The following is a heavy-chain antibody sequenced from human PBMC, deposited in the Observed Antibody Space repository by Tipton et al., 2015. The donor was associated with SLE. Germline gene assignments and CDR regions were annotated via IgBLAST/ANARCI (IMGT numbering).Heavy chain of an antibody. J-gene: IGHJ4*02. D-gene: IGHD1-26*01. Sequence: TLSLTCTVSGGSISSHYWSWIRQPPGKGLEWIGYIYYSGSTNYNPSLKSRVTISVDTSKNQFSLKLSSVTAADTAVYYCARDRGSGSHPSLFDYWGQGTLVTVSS. CDR1: GGSISSHY. V-gene: IGHV4-59*11. CDR2: IYYSGST. CDR3: ARDRGSGSHPSLFDY.